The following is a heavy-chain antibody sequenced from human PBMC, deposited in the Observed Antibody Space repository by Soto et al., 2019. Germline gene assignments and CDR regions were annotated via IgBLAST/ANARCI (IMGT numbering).Heavy chain of an antibody. CDR3: TRDSIKSKWLPFNWFDA. J-gene: IGHJ5*02. Sequence: EVQLVESGGGSVQTGGSLRISCAASGFTFGSYWMDWVRQAPGKGLVWVSRINGDGRSTTYADSVKGRFTISRDNAANTMYLQMNSLRADDTAVYYCTRDSIKSKWLPFNWFDAWGQGILVSVSS. D-gene: IGHD3-22*01. CDR1: GFTFGSYW. V-gene: IGHV3-74*01. CDR2: INGDGRST.